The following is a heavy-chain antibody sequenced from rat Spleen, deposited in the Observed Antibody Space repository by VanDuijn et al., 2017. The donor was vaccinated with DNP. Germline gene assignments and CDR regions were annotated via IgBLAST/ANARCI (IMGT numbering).Heavy chain of an antibody. CDR1: GFSLTSYH. D-gene: IGHD1-6*01. CDR2: MWSGGGS. Sequence: QVQLKESGPGLVQPSETLSLTCTVSGFSLTSYHVSWVRQPPGKGLEWMGLMWSGGGSAYNSALKSRLSISRDTSKSQVFLKMNSLQTEDTATYYCARDRYYGHSHWYFDFWGPGTMVTVSS. V-gene: IGHV2-43*01. J-gene: IGHJ1*01. CDR3: ARDRYYGHSHWYFDF.